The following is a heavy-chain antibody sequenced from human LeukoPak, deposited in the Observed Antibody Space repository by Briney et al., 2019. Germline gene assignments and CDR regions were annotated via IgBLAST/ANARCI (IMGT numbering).Heavy chain of an antibody. CDR2: IIPILDLA. V-gene: IGHV1-69*10. CDR3: ARIVVVASYAFDI. CDR1: GGTFSTYT. D-gene: IGHD2-15*01. Sequence: SVKVSCKASGGTFSTYTISWVRQAPGQGLEWMGVIIPILDLANYAQRFQGRVTITADKSTSTAYMELRSLRSDDTAVYYCARIVVVASYAFDIWGQGTMVTVSS. J-gene: IGHJ3*02.